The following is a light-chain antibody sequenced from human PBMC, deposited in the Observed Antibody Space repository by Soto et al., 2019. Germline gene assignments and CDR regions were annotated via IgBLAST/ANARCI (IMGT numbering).Light chain of an antibody. Sequence: DIQMTQSPSTLYASVGDRGTITCRASQSISKWLAWYQQKPGKAPKLLMYDVSSLESGLQSRFSGSGSGTEFTLTIRSLQSDDFATYYCRQYHSYRTFGPGTKVDIK. CDR2: DVS. J-gene: IGKJ1*01. V-gene: IGKV1-5*01. CDR3: RQYHSYRT. CDR1: QSISKW.